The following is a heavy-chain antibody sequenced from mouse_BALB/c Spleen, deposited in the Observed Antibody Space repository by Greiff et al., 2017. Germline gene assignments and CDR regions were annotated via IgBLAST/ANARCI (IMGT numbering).Heavy chain of an antibody. CDR2: ISSGGST. CDR3: ADYGNYSGWFAY. D-gene: IGHD2-1*01. J-gene: IGHJ3*01. V-gene: IGHV5-6-5*01. CDR1: GFTFSSYA. Sequence: EVMLVESGGGLVKPGGSLKLSCAASGFTFSSYAMSWVRQTPEKRLEWVASISSGGSTYYPDSVKGRFTISRDNARNILYLQMSSLRSEDTAMYYCADYGNYSGWFAYWGQGTLVTVSA.